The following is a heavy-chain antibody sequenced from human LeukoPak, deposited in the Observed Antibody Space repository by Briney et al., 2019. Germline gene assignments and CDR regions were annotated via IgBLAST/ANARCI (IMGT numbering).Heavy chain of an antibody. CDR1: GFTFSDHY. V-gene: IGHV3-48*01. J-gene: IGHJ4*02. CDR2: ISSSSSTI. D-gene: IGHD4-11*01. CDR3: ARTDYSDDY. Sequence: GGSLRLSCAASGFTFSDHYMDWVRQAPGKGLEWVSYISSSSSTIYYADSVKGRFTISRDNAKNSLYLQMNSLRAEDTAVYYCARTDYSDDYWGQGTLVTVSS.